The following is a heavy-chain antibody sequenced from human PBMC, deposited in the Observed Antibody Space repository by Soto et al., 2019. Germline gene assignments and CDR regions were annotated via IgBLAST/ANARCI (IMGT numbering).Heavy chain of an antibody. CDR1: GFTFSSYR. CDR2: ISSSSSYI. J-gene: IGHJ5*02. CDR3: ARLLYYYDTSGYLFDP. Sequence: PGGSLRLSCAASGFTFSSYRMNWVRQAPGKGLEWVSSISSSSSYIYYADSVKGRFTISRDNAKNSLYLQMNNLRAEDTAVYYCARLLYYYDTSGYLFDPWGQGPLVTVSS. D-gene: IGHD3-22*01. V-gene: IGHV3-21*01.